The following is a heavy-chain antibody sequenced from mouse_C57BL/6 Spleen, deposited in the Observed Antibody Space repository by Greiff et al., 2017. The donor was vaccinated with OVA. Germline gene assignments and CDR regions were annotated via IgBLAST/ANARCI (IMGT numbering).Heavy chain of an antibody. D-gene: IGHD2-5*01. V-gene: IGHV3-8*01. Sequence: EVHLVESGPGLAKPSQTLSLTCSVTGYSITSDYWNWLRKFPGNKLEYMGYISYSGSTYYNPSLKSRISITRDTSKNQYYLQLNSVTTEDTATYYCARYYSNYGGWYFDVWGTGTTVTVSS. CDR1: GYSITSDY. J-gene: IGHJ1*03. CDR2: ISYSGST. CDR3: ARYYSNYGGWYFDV.